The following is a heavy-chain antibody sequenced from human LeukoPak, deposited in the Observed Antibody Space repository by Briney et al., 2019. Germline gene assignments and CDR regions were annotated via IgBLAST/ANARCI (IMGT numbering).Heavy chain of an antibody. CDR3: ARDSEDSPSNDRKWVRVRGPYDGMDV. Sequence: SVKVSCKASGGTFSSYAISWVRQAPGQGLEWMGGIIPIFGTANYAQKFQGRVTITTDESTSTAYMELSSLKSEDTAVYYCARDSEDSPSNDRKWVRVRGPYDGMDVWGQGTTVTVSS. CDR2: IIPIFGTA. D-gene: IGHD3-10*01. V-gene: IGHV1-69*05. CDR1: GGTFSSYA. J-gene: IGHJ6*02.